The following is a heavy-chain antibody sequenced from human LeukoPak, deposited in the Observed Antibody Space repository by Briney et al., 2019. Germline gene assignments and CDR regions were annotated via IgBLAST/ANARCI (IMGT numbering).Heavy chain of an antibody. J-gene: IGHJ3*02. CDR3: ASGSDAFDI. V-gene: IGHV3-21*01. Sequence: PGGSLRLSCAASGFTFSSYTMNWVRQAPGKGLEWVSSIHESGGYIYYADSVEGRFTISRDNAEKSLYLQMDSLRAEDTAVYYCASGSDAFDIWGQGTMVTVSS. D-gene: IGHD6-25*01. CDR1: GFTFSSYT. CDR2: IHESGGYI.